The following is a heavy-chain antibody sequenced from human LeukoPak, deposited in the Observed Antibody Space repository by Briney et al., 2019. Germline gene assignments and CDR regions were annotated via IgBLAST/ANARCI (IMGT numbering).Heavy chain of an antibody. CDR1: GGSISDYY. Sequence: ASETLSLTCTVSGGSISDYYWTWIRQPPGRGLEWIGHIYYSGNTIYNPSLKSRVTISVDTSKNQFSLKLTSVTTADTAVYYCAGEDYFDSSGYASWRFDIWGQGTMVTVSS. CDR3: AGEDYFDSSGYASWRFDI. D-gene: IGHD3-22*01. CDR2: IYYSGNT. J-gene: IGHJ3*02. V-gene: IGHV4-59*01.